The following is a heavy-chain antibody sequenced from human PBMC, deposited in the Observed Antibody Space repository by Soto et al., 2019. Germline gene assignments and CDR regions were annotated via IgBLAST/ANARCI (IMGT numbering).Heavy chain of an antibody. J-gene: IGHJ6*02. Sequence: GASVKVSCKASGGTFSSYAISWVRQAPGQGLEWMGGIIPIFGTANYALKFQGRVTITADESTSTAYMELSSLRSEDTAVYYCARPLGGYYNYYYYYGMDVWGQGTTVTVSS. CDR2: IIPIFGTA. D-gene: IGHD3-3*01. CDR1: GGTFSSYA. CDR3: ARPLGGYYNYYYYYGMDV. V-gene: IGHV1-69*13.